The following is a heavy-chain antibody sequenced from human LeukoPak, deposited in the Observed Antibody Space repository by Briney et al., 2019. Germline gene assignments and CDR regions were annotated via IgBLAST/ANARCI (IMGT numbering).Heavy chain of an antibody. J-gene: IGHJ1*01. Sequence: ASVKVSCKASGCTFTSYDINWVRQATGQGLEWMGWMNPNSGNTGYAQKFQGRVTITRNTSISTAYMELSSLRSEDTAVYYCARGPNYDFWSGIAFQHWGRGTLVTVSS. CDR1: GCTFTSYD. CDR2: MNPNSGNT. D-gene: IGHD3-3*01. V-gene: IGHV1-8*03. CDR3: ARGPNYDFWSGIAFQH.